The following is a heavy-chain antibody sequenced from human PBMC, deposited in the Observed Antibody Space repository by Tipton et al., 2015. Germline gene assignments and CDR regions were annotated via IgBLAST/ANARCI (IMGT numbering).Heavy chain of an antibody. D-gene: IGHD2/OR15-2a*01. J-gene: IGHJ6*02. CDR2: IYYSGIT. Sequence: TLSLTCNVSGGSVSSSSYYWGWIRQPPGKGLEWIGSIYYSGITYYNPSLRSRVAISVDTSKDHFSLKLTSVTAADTAVYYCARHYTLIYYYYGMDVWGQGTTVTVSS. V-gene: IGHV4-39*01. CDR1: GGSVSSSSYY. CDR3: ARHYTLIYYYYGMDV.